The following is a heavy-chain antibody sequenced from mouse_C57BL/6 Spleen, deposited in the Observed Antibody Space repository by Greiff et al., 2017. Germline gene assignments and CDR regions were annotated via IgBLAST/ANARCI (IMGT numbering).Heavy chain of an antibody. J-gene: IGHJ2*01. Sequence: DVMLVESGGDLVKPGGSLKLSCAASGFTFSSYGMSWVRQTPDKRLEWVATISSGGSYTYYPDSVKGRFTISRDNAKNTLYLQMSSLKSEDTAMYYCARGDYYGSSLFDYWGQGTTLTVSS. V-gene: IGHV5-6*02. CDR1: GFTFSSYG. D-gene: IGHD1-1*01. CDR3: ARGDYYGSSLFDY. CDR2: ISSGGSYT.